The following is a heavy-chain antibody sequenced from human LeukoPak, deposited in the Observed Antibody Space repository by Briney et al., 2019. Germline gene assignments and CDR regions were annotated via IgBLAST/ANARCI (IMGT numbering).Heavy chain of an antibody. J-gene: IGHJ4*02. Sequence: ASVKVSCKASGSTFSDYHINWVRQASGQGPEWMGWINTKSGDAKYNQAFQGRVTMTRDTSISTAYMELNRLRSDDTAMYYCARGEYSNGYPYRLDSWGQGTPVTVSS. D-gene: IGHD3-16*01. CDR2: INTKSGDA. V-gene: IGHV1-2*02. CDR3: ARGEYSNGYPYRLDS. CDR1: GSTFSDYH.